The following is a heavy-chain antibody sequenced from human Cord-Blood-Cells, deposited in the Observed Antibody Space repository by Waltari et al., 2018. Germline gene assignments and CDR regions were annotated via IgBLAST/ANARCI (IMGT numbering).Heavy chain of an antibody. CDR3: AKDRKLGIDY. V-gene: IGHV3-30*18. CDR2: ISYDGSNK. J-gene: IGHJ4*02. D-gene: IGHD7-27*01. CDR1: GFTFRSYG. Sequence: QVQLVESGGGVVQPGRSLRLSCAASGFTFRSYGLRWVRQAPGKGLEWVAVISYDGSNKYYADAVKGRFTISRDNSKNTLYLQMNSLRAEDTAVYYCAKDRKLGIDYWGQGTLVTVSS.